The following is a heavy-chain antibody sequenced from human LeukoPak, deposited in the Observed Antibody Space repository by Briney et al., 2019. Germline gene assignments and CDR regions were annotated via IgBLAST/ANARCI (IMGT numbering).Heavy chain of an antibody. V-gene: IGHV3-21*01. CDR3: ARGWQQLGTDQNFDL. J-gene: IGHJ2*01. CDR1: GFTFSSYS. Sequence: GGSLRLSCAASGFTFSSYSMNWVRQAPGKGLEWVSSISDDSKYIYYADSVKGRFSISRDNAKRSLYLQMNSLRAEDTAVYYCARGWQQLGTDQNFDLWGRGTLVTVSS. D-gene: IGHD6-13*01. CDR2: ISDDSKYI.